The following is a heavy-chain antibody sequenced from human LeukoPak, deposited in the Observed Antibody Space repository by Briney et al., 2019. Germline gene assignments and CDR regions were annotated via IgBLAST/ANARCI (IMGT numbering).Heavy chain of an antibody. CDR1: GDSVSSNNGA. CDR3: ARDVGTTGWHTFDY. J-gene: IGHJ4*02. D-gene: IGHD1-14*01. Sequence: SQTLSLTCAISGDSVSSNNGAGNWIRQSPSRGLEWLGRTYYRSKWYNDYAESLISRITISPVTSKNQFYLQLCSGTPGVSAVYYCARDVGTTGWHTFDYWGQGTLVTVSS. CDR2: TYYRSKWYN. V-gene: IGHV6-1*01.